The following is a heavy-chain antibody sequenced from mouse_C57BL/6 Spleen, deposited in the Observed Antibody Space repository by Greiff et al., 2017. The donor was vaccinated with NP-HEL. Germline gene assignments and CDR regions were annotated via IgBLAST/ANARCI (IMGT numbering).Heavy chain of an antibody. CDR3: ARHFDY. Sequence: VQLQQSGPELVKPGASVRISCKASGSSFPGSSMNWWKQSPEKSLEGIGEINPSTGGTTYNQKFKAKATLTVDKSSSTAYMQLKSLTSEDSAVYYCARHFDYWGQGTTLTVSS. CDR1: GSSFPGSS. CDR2: INPSTGGT. J-gene: IGHJ2*01. V-gene: IGHV1-42*01.